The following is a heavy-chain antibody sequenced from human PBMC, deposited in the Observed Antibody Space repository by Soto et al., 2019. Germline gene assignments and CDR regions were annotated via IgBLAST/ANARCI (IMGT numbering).Heavy chain of an antibody. CDR3: ARNSSPGGMDV. D-gene: IGHD6-13*01. J-gene: IGHJ6*02. V-gene: IGHV3-53*01. CDR2: ISSGDDT. Sequence: GGSLRLSCAASGFIVSSNYMSWVRHAPGKGLEWVSVISSGDDTYYADSMKGRLTISRDNSKNEVYLQMDNLRAEDTAVYYCARNSSPGGMDVWGQGTTVTVSS. CDR1: GFIVSSNY.